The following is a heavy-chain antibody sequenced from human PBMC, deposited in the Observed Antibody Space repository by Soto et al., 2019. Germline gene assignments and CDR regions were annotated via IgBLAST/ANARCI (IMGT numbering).Heavy chain of an antibody. CDR1: GDSISTTTYY. D-gene: IGHD1-1*01. Sequence: PSETLSLTCSVSGDSISTTTYYWTWIRQHPGNGLDWIGYISHGGTTFFNPSLKSRVTISEDTSKNQFSLSLTSVSAADTAVYYCARGTGWHFFDYWGQGTPVTVSS. V-gene: IGHV4-31*03. CDR2: ISHGGTT. CDR3: ARGTGWHFFDY. J-gene: IGHJ4*02.